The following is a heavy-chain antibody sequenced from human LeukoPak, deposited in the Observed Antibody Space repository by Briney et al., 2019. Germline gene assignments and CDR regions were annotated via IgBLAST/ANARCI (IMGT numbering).Heavy chain of an antibody. CDR3: ATDAGNVIEY. Sequence: SETLSLICTVSGGSFRSYYWSWIRQPPGKGLEWIGFISYSGSSTYNPSLRSRVTISVDTSKNQFSLRLSSVTAADTAVYYCATDAGNVIEYWGQGTLVTVSS. V-gene: IGHV4-59*08. CDR2: ISYSGSS. D-gene: IGHD4-23*01. CDR1: GGSFRSYY. J-gene: IGHJ4*02.